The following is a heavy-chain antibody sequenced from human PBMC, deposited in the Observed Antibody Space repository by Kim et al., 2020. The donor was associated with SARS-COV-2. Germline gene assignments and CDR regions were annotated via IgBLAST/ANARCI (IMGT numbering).Heavy chain of an antibody. J-gene: IGHJ4*02. CDR1: GFGFVSFD. Sequence: GGSLRLSCTASGFGFVSFDMTWVRQAPGQGLEWVSAISDDGGLRLYADSVKGRFTISRDNSKNTVYLHLNSLGVEDTAVYYCAKDGPPGMAGAGVGGLWVHWGQGTLVPVPS. D-gene: IGHD1-1*01. V-gene: IGHV3-23*01. CDR3: AKDGPPGMAGAGVGGLWVH. CDR2: ISDDGGLR.